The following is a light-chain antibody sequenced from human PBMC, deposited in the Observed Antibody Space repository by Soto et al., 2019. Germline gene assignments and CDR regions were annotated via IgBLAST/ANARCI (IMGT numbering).Light chain of an antibody. Sequence: DIQLTQSPPSLSATVGDRVTITCRASQTIDSYLNWFQQKPGMAPKLLIYAASKLQSGVPSRFRGSGSGTYFTLTIDTLQPDDFASYYCQQTRSGITFGQGTRLEI. CDR2: AAS. J-gene: IGKJ5*01. V-gene: IGKV1-39*01. CDR1: QTIDSY. CDR3: QQTRSGIT.